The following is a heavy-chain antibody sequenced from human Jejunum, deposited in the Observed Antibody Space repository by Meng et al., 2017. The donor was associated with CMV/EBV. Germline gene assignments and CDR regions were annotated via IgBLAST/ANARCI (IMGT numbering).Heavy chain of an antibody. J-gene: IGHJ1*01. CDR1: NSYYY. V-gene: IGHV4-30-4*08. CDR2: MYYSGGT. Sequence: NSYYYWTWSRQSPGKGLEWIGYMYYSGGTFYNPSLRSRATISVDTSKNQFSLKLNSLTAADTAVYYCAGGAPQYYYDSDYHSLYFQHWGQGTLVTVSS. CDR3: AGGAPQYYYDSDYHSLYFQH. D-gene: IGHD3-22*01.